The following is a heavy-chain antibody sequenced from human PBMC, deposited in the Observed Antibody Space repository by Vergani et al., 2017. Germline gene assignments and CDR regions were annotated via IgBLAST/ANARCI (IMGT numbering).Heavy chain of an antibody. CDR1: GFTFSDCS. V-gene: IGHV3-21*06. CDR2: IGSSVPYK. Sequence: VQLVESGGGLVKPGGSLRLSCAASGFTFSDCSMSWVRQAPGKGLEWVAFIGSSVPYKNDADSVKGRFIISRDNTNNSLFLQLRSLRAEDAAVYYCARDCTSGGCPDNYGMDVWGQGATVTVSS. J-gene: IGHJ6*02. CDR3: ARDCTSGGCPDNYGMDV. D-gene: IGHD2-8*01.